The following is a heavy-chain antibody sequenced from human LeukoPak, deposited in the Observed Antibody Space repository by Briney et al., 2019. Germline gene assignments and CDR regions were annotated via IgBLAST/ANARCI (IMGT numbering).Heavy chain of an antibody. J-gene: IGHJ4*02. Sequence: GGSLRLPCAASGFIFSNYWVHWVRPAPGKGLVWVSRINRDGSTTKYADYVKGRFTVSGDNAMNTLNLQMNSLRAEDTAVYYCARDKKSGECSEIYYWGQGTLVSVSS. V-gene: IGHV3-74*03. CDR2: INRDGSTT. CDR3: ARDKKSGECSEIYY. D-gene: IGHD3-10*01. CDR1: GFIFSNYW.